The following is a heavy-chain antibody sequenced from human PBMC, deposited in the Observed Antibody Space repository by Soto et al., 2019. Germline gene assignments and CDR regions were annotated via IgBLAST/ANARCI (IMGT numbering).Heavy chain of an antibody. CDR3: ARVGIGIYYYAGMDV. D-gene: IGHD2-21*01. Sequence: QVQLVQSGVEVKKPGASVKVSCKTSGYTFTSYGISWVRQAPVQGLEWMGWISGYNGNINYAQKVQGRVSMTTDTSTSTAYMELRSLRSDDSAVYYCARVGIGIYYYAGMDVWGQGTTVTVSS. V-gene: IGHV1-18*01. J-gene: IGHJ6*02. CDR1: GYTFTSYG. CDR2: ISGYNGNI.